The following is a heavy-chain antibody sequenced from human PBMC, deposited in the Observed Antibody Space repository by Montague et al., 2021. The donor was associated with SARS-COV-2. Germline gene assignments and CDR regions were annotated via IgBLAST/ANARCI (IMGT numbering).Heavy chain of an antibody. CDR1: GDSISSSNCI. CDR3: ARHRTRSYGPFDS. D-gene: IGHD1-26*01. CDR2: INYSGSS. J-gene: IGHJ4*02. Sequence: SETLSLTCTVSGDSISSSNCIWGWIRQPPGQELVWFVNINYSGSSFSNPSLKSRVTISVDTSKKQFSLKLTSATAADTALYFCARHRTRSYGPFDSWGQGTLVAVSS. V-gene: IGHV4-39*01.